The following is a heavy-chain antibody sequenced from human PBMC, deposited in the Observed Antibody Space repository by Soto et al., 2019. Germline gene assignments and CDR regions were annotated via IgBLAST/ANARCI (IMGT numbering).Heavy chain of an antibody. CDR2: IRSKANSYAT. CDR3: TRQTSSYDSSGNDY. D-gene: IGHD3-22*01. V-gene: IGHV3-73*01. Sequence: EVQLVESGGGLVQPGGSLKLSCAASGFTFSGSAMHWVRQASGKGLEWVGRIRSKANSYATAYAASVKGRFTISRDDSKHTAYLQMNSLKTEDTAVYYCTRQTSSYDSSGNDYWGQGTLVTVSS. J-gene: IGHJ4*02. CDR1: GFTFSGSA.